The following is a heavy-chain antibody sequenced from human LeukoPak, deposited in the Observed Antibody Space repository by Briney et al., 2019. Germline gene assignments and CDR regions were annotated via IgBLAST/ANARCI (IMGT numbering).Heavy chain of an antibody. V-gene: IGHV4-38-2*02. CDR3: ARLGYRSGWYEDY. CDR2: IYHSGST. Sequence: PSETLSLTCTVSGYSISSGYYWGWIRQPPGKGLEWIGSIYHSGSTYYNPSLKSRVTISVDTSKNQFSLKLSSVTAADTAVYYCARLGYRSGWYEDYWGQGTLVTASS. CDR1: GYSISSGYY. D-gene: IGHD6-19*01. J-gene: IGHJ4*02.